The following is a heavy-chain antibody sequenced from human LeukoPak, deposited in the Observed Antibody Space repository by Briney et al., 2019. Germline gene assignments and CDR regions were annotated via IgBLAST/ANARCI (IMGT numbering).Heavy chain of an antibody. V-gene: IGHV3-66*02. J-gene: IGHJ4*02. Sequence: GGSLRLSCAASGFTVSSNYMSWVRQAPGKGLEWVSVIYSGGSTYYADSVKGRFTISRDNSKNTLYLQMNSLRAEDTAVYYCARDSVTIFGVHYFDYWDQGTLVTVSS. D-gene: IGHD3-3*01. CDR2: IYSGGST. CDR3: ARDSVTIFGVHYFDY. CDR1: GFTVSSNY.